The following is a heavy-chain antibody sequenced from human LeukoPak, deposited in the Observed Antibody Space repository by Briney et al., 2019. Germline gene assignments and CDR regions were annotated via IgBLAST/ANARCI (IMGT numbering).Heavy chain of an antibody. Sequence: SETLSLTCAVCGGSFSGYYWSWIRQPPGKGLEWIGEINHSGSTNYNPSLKSRVTISVDTSKYQFSLKLTSVTAADTAVYYCAGGPSGAFVVVTAMGFDYGAQEPLVTVPS. D-gene: IGHD2-21*02. V-gene: IGHV4-34*01. CDR3: AGGPSGAFVVVTAMGFDY. CDR2: INHSGST. CDR1: GGSFSGYY. J-gene: IGHJ4*02.